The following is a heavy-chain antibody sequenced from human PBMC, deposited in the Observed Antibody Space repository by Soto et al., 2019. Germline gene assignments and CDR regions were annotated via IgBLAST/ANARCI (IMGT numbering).Heavy chain of an antibody. Sequence: QVQLQESGPGLVKPSGTLSLTCAVSGGSFTSNNWWTWVRQPPGQGLEWIGEIYRTGSTNYNPSLQSRVTISLDKSDNQFSLKVTSLTAADTAVYYCASRYPGTSVDYWGQGTLVTVSS. CDR1: GGSFTSNNW. V-gene: IGHV4-4*02. CDR3: ASRYPGTSVDY. J-gene: IGHJ4*02. D-gene: IGHD1-7*01. CDR2: IYRTGST.